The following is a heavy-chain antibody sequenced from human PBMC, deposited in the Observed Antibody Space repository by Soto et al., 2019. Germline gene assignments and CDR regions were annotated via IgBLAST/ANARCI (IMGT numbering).Heavy chain of an antibody. CDR3: GRLADAATGHTDFDF. CDR2: IHSSGGT. J-gene: IGHJ4*02. Sequence: QLQLQETGPGLVKPSETLSLTCTVSGASIKSRNYFWGWIRQPPGKGLEFVGSIHSSGGTYYNPHPQSRVTVSVDLSNSHFSLSLKSLTPTDTAVYYCGRLADAATGHTDFDFWGQGTLVTVSS. V-gene: IGHV4-39*02. D-gene: IGHD2-15*01. CDR1: GASIKSRNYF.